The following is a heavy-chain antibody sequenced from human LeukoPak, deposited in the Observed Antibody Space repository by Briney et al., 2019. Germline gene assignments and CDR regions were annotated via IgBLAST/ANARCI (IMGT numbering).Heavy chain of an antibody. CDR2: ITEDGSEN. CDR3: AYGLTGAFDF. D-gene: IGHD3/OR15-3a*01. J-gene: IGHJ3*01. Sequence: GGSLRLSCAVSGLTFSSYWMSWGHQAPGKGLEWVANITEDGSENYYVDSVKGRFTISRDNAKNSLYLQMNSLRAEDTAVYYCAYGLTGAFDFWGQGTMVTVSS. CDR1: GLTFSSYW. V-gene: IGHV3-7*05.